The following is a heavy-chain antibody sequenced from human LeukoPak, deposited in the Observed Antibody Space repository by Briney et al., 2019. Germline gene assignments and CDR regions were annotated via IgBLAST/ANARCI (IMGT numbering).Heavy chain of an antibody. CDR3: ARDFPPNYGSDFYYYYMDV. D-gene: IGHD3-10*01. J-gene: IGHJ6*03. V-gene: IGHV1-18*01. Sequence: ASVKVSCKASGYTSTDYGITWVRQAPGQGLEWMGWISAYNGHTNYAQKLQGRVTMTTDTSTRTAYMELRSLRSDDTAVYYCARDFPPNYGSDFYYYYMDVWGNGTTVTISS. CDR1: GYTSTDYG. CDR2: ISAYNGHT.